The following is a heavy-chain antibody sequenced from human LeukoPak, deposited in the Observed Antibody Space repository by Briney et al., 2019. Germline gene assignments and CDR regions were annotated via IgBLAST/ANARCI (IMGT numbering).Heavy chain of an antibody. D-gene: IGHD3-22*01. J-gene: IGHJ3*02. Sequence: NPGGSLRLSCAASGFTFSSYSMNWVRQAPGKGLEWVSSISSSSSYIYYADSVKGRFTISRDNAKNSLYLQMNSLRAEDTALYYCARELNYYDSSGYYKSHDAFDIWGQGTMVTVSS. CDR3: ARELNYYDSSGYYKSHDAFDI. CDR2: ISSSSSYI. V-gene: IGHV3-21*04. CDR1: GFTFSSYS.